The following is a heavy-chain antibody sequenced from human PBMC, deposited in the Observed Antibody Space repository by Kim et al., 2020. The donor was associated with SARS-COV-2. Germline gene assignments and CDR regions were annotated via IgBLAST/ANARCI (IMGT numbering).Heavy chain of an antibody. D-gene: IGHD1-26*01. V-gene: IGHV3-33*06. CDR3: AKDGSANYYYYYGMDV. J-gene: IGHJ6*02. Sequence: VKGRLPISRDNSKNTLYLQMNSLRAEDTAVYYCAKDGSANYYYYYGMDVWGQGTTVTVSS.